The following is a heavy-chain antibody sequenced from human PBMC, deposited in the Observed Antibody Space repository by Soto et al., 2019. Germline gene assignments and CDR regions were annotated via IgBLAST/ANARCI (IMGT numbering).Heavy chain of an antibody. D-gene: IGHD2-2*01. Sequence: VQLVQSGAEVKKPGSSVKVSCKASGGTFSSYTISWVRQAPGQGLEWMGRIIAILGIANYAQKFQGRVTITADKSTSTAYMELSSLRSEDTAVYYCARESSRGFDYWGQGTLVTVSS. V-gene: IGHV1-69*08. CDR3: ARESSRGFDY. CDR2: IIAILGIA. J-gene: IGHJ4*02. CDR1: GGTFSSYT.